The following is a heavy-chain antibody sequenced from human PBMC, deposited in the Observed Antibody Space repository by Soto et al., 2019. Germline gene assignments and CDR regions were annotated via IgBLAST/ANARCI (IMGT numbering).Heavy chain of an antibody. CDR3: ARDRGQLWPRYMDV. CDR2: IYYSGST. D-gene: IGHD5-18*01. V-gene: IGHV4-59*01. J-gene: IGHJ6*03. CDR1: GGSISSYY. Sequence: SETLSLTCTVSGGSISSYYWSWIRQPPGKGLEWIGYIYYSGSTNYNPSLKSRVTISVDTSKNQFSLKLSSVTAADTAVYYCARDRGQLWPRYMDVWGKGTTVTVSS.